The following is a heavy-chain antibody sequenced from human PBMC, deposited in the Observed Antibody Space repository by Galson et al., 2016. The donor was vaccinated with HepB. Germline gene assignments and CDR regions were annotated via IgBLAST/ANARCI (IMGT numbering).Heavy chain of an antibody. J-gene: IGHJ4*02. V-gene: IGHV3-48*02. CDR1: GFIFSVYN. CDR2: ITSSGDTM. CDR3: ARDEYFRFGY. D-gene: IGHD2/OR15-2a*01. Sequence: SLRLSCAASGFIFSVYNMNWARQAPGKGLEWIAWITSSGDTMYYADSVKGRFTISRDNAKNSLYLEMNSLRDEDTAVYYCARDEYFRFGYWGQGTLVTVSS.